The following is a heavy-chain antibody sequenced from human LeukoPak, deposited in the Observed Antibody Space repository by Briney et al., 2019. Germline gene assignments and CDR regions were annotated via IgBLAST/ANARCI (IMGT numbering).Heavy chain of an antibody. Sequence: PGGSLRLSCSASGFTFSSYAMHWVRQAPGKGLEYVSAISSNGGSTYYAESVKGRFTISRDNSKNTLYLQMSSLRAEDTAVYYCVKKVYSSTWYNYFDYWGQGTLVTVSS. D-gene: IGHD6-13*01. CDR1: GFTFSSYA. J-gene: IGHJ4*02. CDR2: ISSNGGST. CDR3: VKKVYSSTWYNYFDY. V-gene: IGHV3-64D*06.